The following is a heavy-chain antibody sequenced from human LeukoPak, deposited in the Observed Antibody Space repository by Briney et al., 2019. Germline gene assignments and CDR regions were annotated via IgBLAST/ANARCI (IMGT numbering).Heavy chain of an antibody. CDR2: INPSGGAT. V-gene: IGHV1-46*01. CDR1: GYTFTRYY. Sequence: ASVKVSCKASGYTFTRYYMHWVRQAPGQGLEWMGIINPSGGATGYAQKFQGRVTLTRDTSTNTVYMELSSLRYEDTAVYFCARATLSDYYFNYWGQGTLVTVSS. J-gene: IGHJ4*02. CDR3: ARATLSDYYFNY.